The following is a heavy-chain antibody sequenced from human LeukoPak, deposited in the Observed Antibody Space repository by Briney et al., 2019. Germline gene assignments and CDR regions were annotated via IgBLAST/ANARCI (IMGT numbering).Heavy chain of an antibody. J-gene: IGHJ2*01. D-gene: IGHD2-21*02. Sequence: AGGSLRLSCAASGFTFSSYAMSWVRQAPGKGLEWVSAISGSGGSTYYADSVKGRFTISRDNAKNSLYLQMNSLRAEDTAVYYCAREGYCGGDCYPGTVWYFDLWGRGTLVTVSS. CDR2: ISGSGGST. CDR1: GFTFSSYA. V-gene: IGHV3-23*01. CDR3: AREGYCGGDCYPGTVWYFDL.